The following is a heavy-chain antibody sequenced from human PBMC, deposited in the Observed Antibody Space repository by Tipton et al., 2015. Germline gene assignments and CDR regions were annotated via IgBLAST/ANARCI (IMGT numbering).Heavy chain of an antibody. J-gene: IGHJ4*02. V-gene: IGHV4-59*01. D-gene: IGHD3-22*01. Sequence: TLSLTCTVSGDSISHYYWSWIRQPPGKGLEWIGYIYYSGSTNYSPSLQSRVTISVDTSKNQFSLNLSSLTAADTAVYYCARGTGYYFDSSGYYPNTRFDYWGQGTLVTVSS. CDR1: GDSISHYY. CDR3: ARGTGYYFDSSGYYPNTRFDY. CDR2: IYYSGST.